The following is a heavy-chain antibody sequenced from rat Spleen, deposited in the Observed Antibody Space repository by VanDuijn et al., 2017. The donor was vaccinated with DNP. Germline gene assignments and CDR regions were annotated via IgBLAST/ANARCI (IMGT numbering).Heavy chain of an antibody. Sequence: EVQLVESGGGLVQPGRSLKLSCAASGFLFSDFNMAWVRQAPKKGLEWVATLTYDGTNTYYGDSVKGRFTISRDNAKGTLFLQMNSLRSEDMATYYCARPMHYSSGGFAYWGQGTLVTVSS. V-gene: IGHV5-7*01. CDR2: LTYDGTNT. D-gene: IGHD1-1*01. CDR3: ARPMHYSSGGFAY. CDR1: GFLFSDFN. J-gene: IGHJ3*01.